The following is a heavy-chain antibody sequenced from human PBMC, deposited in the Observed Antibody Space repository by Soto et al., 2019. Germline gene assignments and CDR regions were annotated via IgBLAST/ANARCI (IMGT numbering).Heavy chain of an antibody. D-gene: IGHD3-10*01. CDR1: GGSISSGGYY. CDR3: ARDRGSGPRRGYFDY. V-gene: IGHV4-31*03. J-gene: IGHJ4*02. Sequence: SETLSLTCTVSGGSISSGGYYWSWIRQHPGKGLEWIGYIYYSGSTYYNPSLKSRVTISVDTSKNQFSLKLSSVTAADTAVYYCARDRGSGPRRGYFDYWGQGTLVTVSS. CDR2: IYYSGST.